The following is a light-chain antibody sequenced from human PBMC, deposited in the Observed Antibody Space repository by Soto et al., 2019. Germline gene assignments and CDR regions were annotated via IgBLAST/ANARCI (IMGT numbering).Light chain of an antibody. CDR3: LQYNSYPPIT. Sequence: IPMTQSPSAMSASXGDRVTITGRTGKGSCNYLARFQQKPGKVTKCRXXASSSFQSGVQSRLSGSGSGREFTLKISSLQPEDFATYYCLQYNSYPPITFGQGTRLEIK. CDR1: KGSCNY. CDR2: ASS. J-gene: IGKJ5*01. V-gene: IGKV1-17*03.